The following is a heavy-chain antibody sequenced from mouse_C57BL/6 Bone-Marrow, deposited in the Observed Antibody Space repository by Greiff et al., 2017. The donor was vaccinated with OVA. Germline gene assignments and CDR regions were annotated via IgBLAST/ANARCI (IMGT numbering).Heavy chain of an antibody. V-gene: IGHV1-85*01. Sequence: QVQLKQSGPELVKPGASVKLSCKASGYTFTSYDINWVKQRPGQGLEWIGWIYPRDGSTKYNEKFKGKATLTVDTSSSTAYMELHSLTSEDSAVYFCARADYYYAIDYWGRGTSVTVSS. J-gene: IGHJ4*01. CDR2: IYPRDGST. CDR1: GYTFTSYD. CDR3: ARADYYYAIDY.